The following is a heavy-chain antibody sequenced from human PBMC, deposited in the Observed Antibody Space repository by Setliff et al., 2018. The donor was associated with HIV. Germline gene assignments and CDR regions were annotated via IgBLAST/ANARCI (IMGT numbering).Heavy chain of an antibody. Sequence: SVKVSCKASGYTFATYGVTWVRQAPGRGLEWMGGIIPIFNTANYAQKFQGRVTITADESTSTAYMELSSLRSEDTAVYYCARVFWPYSSSRFDYWGQGTLVTVSS. D-gene: IGHD6-6*01. CDR3: ARVFWPYSSSRFDY. CDR2: IIPIFNTA. V-gene: IGHV1-69*13. CDR1: GYTFATYG. J-gene: IGHJ4*02.